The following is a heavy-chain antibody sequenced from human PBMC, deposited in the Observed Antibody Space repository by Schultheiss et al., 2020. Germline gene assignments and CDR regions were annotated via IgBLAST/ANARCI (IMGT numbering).Heavy chain of an antibody. J-gene: IGHJ6*02. CDR2: IWYDGSNK. CDR1: GFTFSSYA. Sequence: GGSLRLSCAASGFTFSSYAMHWVRQAPGKGLEWVAVIWYDGSNKYYADSVKGRFTISRDNAKNTLFLQMNSLRVEDTAVYYCARITGTFTFYYYGMDVWGQGTTVTVSS. D-gene: IGHD1-7*01. CDR3: ARITGTFTFYYYGMDV. V-gene: IGHV3-33*08.